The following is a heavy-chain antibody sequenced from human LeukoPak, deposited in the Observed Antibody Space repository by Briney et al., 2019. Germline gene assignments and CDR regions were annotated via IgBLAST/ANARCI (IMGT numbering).Heavy chain of an antibody. Sequence: ASVTVSCKASGGTFSSYAISWVRQAPGQGLEWMGRIIPNFGIANYAQKFQGRVTITADKSTSTAYMELSSLRSEDTAVYYCARGGSMVRGVIVGPYGMDVWGQGTTVTVSS. CDR2: IIPNFGIA. CDR3: ARGGSMVRGVIVGPYGMDV. D-gene: IGHD3-10*01. CDR1: GGTFSSYA. J-gene: IGHJ6*02. V-gene: IGHV1-69*04.